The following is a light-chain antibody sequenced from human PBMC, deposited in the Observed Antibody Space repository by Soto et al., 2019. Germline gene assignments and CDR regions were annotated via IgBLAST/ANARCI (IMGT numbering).Light chain of an antibody. V-gene: IGLV2-8*01. J-gene: IGLJ1*01. CDR2: EVV. CDR1: KNDIGVYDF. Sequence: LTQPPSASGTPGQRVTISCTGTKNDIGVYDFVSWYQHHPDKAPRLIIYEVVQRPSGVPDRFSGSKSGNTASLTVSGLQAADEADYFCKSYAGSNTYVCGGGTKVTGL. CDR3: KSYAGSNTYV.